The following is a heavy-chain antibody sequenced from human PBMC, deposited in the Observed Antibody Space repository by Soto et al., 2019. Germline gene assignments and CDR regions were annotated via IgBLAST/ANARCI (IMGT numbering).Heavy chain of an antibody. CDR3: VWSRYSYGQGYGMDV. D-gene: IGHD5-18*01. Sequence: GGFLRLSYGASGVTFSSYSMNWVRQGPGKGLEWVSYISSSSSTIYYADSVKGRFTISRDNAKNSLYLQMNSLRDEDTAVYYCVWSRYSYGQGYGMDVWGQGTTVTVSS. CDR1: GVTFSSYS. V-gene: IGHV3-48*02. J-gene: IGHJ6*02. CDR2: ISSSSSTI.